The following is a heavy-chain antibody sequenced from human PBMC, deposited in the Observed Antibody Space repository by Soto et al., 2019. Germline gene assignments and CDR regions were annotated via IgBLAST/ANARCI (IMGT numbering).Heavy chain of an antibody. CDR2: ICYSGGS. V-gene: IGHV4-59*08. D-gene: IGHD6-19*01. J-gene: IGHJ4*02. CDR3: PRHLAGRVSGQGY. Sequence: SETLSLTCTVSGDPITSYCWSWIRQPPSNGLEWIGQICYSGGSTYTASLKSRVSISVDRSENPCSLSLSSVTPADTGVTYCPRHLAGRVSGQGYWGQGTLVTVSS. CDR1: GDPITSYC.